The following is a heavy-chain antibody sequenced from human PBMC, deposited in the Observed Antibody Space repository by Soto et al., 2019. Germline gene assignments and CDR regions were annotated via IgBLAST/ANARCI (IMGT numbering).Heavy chain of an antibody. CDR1: GFTFSSYA. Sequence: QVQLVESGGGVVQPGRSLRLSCAASGFTFSSYAMHWVRQAPGKGLEWVAVISYDGSNKYYADSVKGRFTISRDNSKNALYLQMNSLRAEDTAVYYCARERGKYYGSGSYYTYYYHGMDVWGQGTTVTVSS. D-gene: IGHD3-10*01. J-gene: IGHJ6*02. V-gene: IGHV3-30-3*01. CDR2: ISYDGSNK. CDR3: ARERGKYYGSGSYYTYYYHGMDV.